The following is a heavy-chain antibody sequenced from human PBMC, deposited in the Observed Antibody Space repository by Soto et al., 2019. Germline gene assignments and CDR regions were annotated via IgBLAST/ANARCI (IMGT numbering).Heavy chain of an antibody. D-gene: IGHD1-26*01. Sequence: GSSVKVSCKASGHTFTGYYMHWVRQAPGQGLEWLGWINPNSGATNYAQRFQGRVTMTRDTSISTAYMELSRLRSGDTAVYYCAGDPRELWELPSNWFDPWGQGTLVTVSS. V-gene: IGHV1-2*02. CDR2: INPNSGAT. CDR3: AGDPRELWELPSNWFDP. J-gene: IGHJ5*02. CDR1: GHTFTGYY.